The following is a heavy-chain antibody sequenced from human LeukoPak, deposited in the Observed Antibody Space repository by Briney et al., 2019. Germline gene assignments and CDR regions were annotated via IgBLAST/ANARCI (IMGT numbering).Heavy chain of an antibody. V-gene: IGHV3-30-3*02. CDR2: ISNDAYNK. J-gene: IGHJ4*02. Sequence: GGSLRLSCAASGFTFRTYAMHWVRQAPGKGLEWVAVISNDAYNKYYADSVKGRFTVSRDNSKNTLYLQMNSLRAEDTAVYYCAKDYDSGGYYLIVLESYFDYWGQGALVTVSS. CDR1: GFTFRTYA. CDR3: AKDYDSGGYYLIVLESYFDY. D-gene: IGHD3-22*01.